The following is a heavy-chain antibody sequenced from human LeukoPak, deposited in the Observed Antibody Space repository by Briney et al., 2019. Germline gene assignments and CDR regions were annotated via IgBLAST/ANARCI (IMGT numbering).Heavy chain of an antibody. CDR2: ISYDGSNK. CDR3: IGSFGELTFFDY. D-gene: IGHD3-10*01. Sequence: PGGSLRLSCAASGFTFSSYGMHWVRQAPGKGLEWVAVISYDGSNKYYADSVKGRFTISRDNSKNTLYLQMNSLKTEDTAVYYCIGSFGELTFFDYWGQGTLVTVSS. J-gene: IGHJ4*02. CDR1: GFTFSSYG. V-gene: IGHV3-30*03.